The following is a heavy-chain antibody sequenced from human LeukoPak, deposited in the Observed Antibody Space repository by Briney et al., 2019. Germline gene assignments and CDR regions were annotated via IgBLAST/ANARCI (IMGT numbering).Heavy chain of an antibody. Sequence: GESLKISCKGSGYSFSTYWIGWVRQMPGKGLEWMGIIYPGDSDTRYSPSFEGQVTISADKSISTAYLQWSSLKASDTAMYYCARTIDRAFDYWGQGILVTVSS. V-gene: IGHV5-51*01. CDR3: ARTIDRAFDY. CDR1: GYSFSTYW. D-gene: IGHD4/OR15-4a*01. J-gene: IGHJ4*02. CDR2: IYPGDSDT.